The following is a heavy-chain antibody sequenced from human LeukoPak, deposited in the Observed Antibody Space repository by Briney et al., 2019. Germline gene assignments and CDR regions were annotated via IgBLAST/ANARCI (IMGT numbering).Heavy chain of an antibody. CDR2: ISGSAGST. J-gene: IGHJ4*02. CDR3: AKYIPSSSGYDY. D-gene: IGHD3-22*01. Sequence: PGGSLRLSCAASGFTFSTYGMHWVRQAPGKGLEWVSVISGSAGSTYYADSVKGRFTISRDNSKNTLYLQMNSLRAGDTAVYYCAKYIPSSSGYDYWGQGTLVTVSS. V-gene: IGHV3-23*01. CDR1: GFTFSTYG.